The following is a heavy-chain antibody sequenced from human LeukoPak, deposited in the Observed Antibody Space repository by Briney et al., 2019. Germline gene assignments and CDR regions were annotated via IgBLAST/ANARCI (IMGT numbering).Heavy chain of an antibody. CDR1: GGTFSSYA. CDR2: IIPIFGTA. V-gene: IGHV1-69*13. Sequence: PRASVKVSCTASGGTFSSYAISWVRQAPGQGPEWMGGIIPIFGTANYAQRFQGRVTITADESTSTAYMELSSLRSEDTAVYYCARAEAYCGGDCTYNWFDPWGQGTLVTVSS. D-gene: IGHD2-21*02. CDR3: ARAEAYCGGDCTYNWFDP. J-gene: IGHJ5*02.